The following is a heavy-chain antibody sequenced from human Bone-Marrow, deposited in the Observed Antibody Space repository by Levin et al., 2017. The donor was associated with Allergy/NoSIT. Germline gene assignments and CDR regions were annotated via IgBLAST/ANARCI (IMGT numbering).Heavy chain of an antibody. CDR3: ARVPALRFLDWFLDY. D-gene: IGHD3-9*01. Sequence: SETLSLACTVSGDSIISATYYWGWVRQPPGKGLEWIGSVYFSGSTYLSPFLKSRVTMSVDTSRSHFSLNLSSVTAADTAVYYCARVPALRFLDWFLDYWGRGVLVTVSS. J-gene: IGHJ4*02. V-gene: IGHV4-39*02. CDR1: GDSIISATYY. CDR2: VYFSGST.